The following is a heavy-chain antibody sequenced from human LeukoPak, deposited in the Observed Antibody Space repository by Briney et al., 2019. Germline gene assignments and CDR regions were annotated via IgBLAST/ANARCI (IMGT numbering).Heavy chain of an antibody. CDR2: IKQDGSAK. D-gene: IGHD3-10*01. V-gene: IGHV3-7*04. J-gene: IGHJ2*01. CDR1: GFPFSVYW. Sequence: PGGSLRLSCAASGFPFSVYWMSRVRQAPGKGLEWVANIKQDGSAKYYVDSVRGRLTISRDNAKNSLYLQMNSLRADDTAVYYCARDSGLRAFDLWGRGTLVTVSS. CDR3: ARDSGLRAFDL.